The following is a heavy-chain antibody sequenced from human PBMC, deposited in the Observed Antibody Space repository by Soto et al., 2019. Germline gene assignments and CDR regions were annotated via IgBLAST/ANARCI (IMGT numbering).Heavy chain of an antibody. J-gene: IGHJ2*01. CDR1: GFTFDDYA. CDR2: ISWNSGSI. V-gene: IGHV3-9*01. Sequence: EVQLVESGGGLVQPGRSLRLSCAASGFTFDDYAMHWVRQAPGKGLEWVSGISWNSGSIGYADSVKGRFTISRDNAKNSLYPQMNSLRAEDTALYYCAKDGVMATTNWYFDLWGRGTLVTVSS. CDR3: AKDGVMATTNWYFDL. D-gene: IGHD2-21*01.